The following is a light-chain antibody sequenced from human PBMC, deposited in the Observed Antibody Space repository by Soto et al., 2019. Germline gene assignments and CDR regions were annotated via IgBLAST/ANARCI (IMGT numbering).Light chain of an antibody. CDR3: QQYDNWPQT. Sequence: EIVMTQSPATLSVSPGEGAALSCRASESVGSNLAWYQQKRGQAPRLLLYGASTRATGIPARFSGSGSGTEVTPTISSPQYEDFAVYYCQQYDNWPQTFGQGTKVDIK. V-gene: IGKV3-15*01. CDR1: ESVGSN. J-gene: IGKJ1*01. CDR2: GAS.